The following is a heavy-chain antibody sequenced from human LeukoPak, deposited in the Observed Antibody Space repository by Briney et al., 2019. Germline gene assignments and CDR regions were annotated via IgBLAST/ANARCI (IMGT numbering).Heavy chain of an antibody. CDR2: INHSGST. CDR3: ASSGSYWRVDY. V-gene: IGHV4-34*01. J-gene: IGHJ4*02. Sequence: PSETLSLTCTVSDYSISTGYYWSWIRPPPGKGLEWIGEINHSGSTNYNPSLKSRVTISVDTSKNQFSLKLSSVTAADTAVYYCASSGSYWRVDYWGQGTLVTVSS. CDR1: DYSISTGYY. D-gene: IGHD3-10*01.